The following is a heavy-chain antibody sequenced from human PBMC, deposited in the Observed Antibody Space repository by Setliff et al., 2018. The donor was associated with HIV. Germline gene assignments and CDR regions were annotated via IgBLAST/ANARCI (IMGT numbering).Heavy chain of an antibody. CDR2: IFYTGST. CDR1: GGSISGHY. D-gene: IGHD2-2*01. Sequence: PSETLSLTCTVSGGSISGHYWSWIRQPPGKGLEWIAYIFYTGSTNYNPSLKSRVTISVDTSKTQFFLKLSSVTAAAPAVYYCVRGCCSSTTCYDDYYYMDVWGKGSTVTVS. J-gene: IGHJ6*03. CDR3: VRGCCSSTTCYDDYYYMDV. V-gene: IGHV4-59*11.